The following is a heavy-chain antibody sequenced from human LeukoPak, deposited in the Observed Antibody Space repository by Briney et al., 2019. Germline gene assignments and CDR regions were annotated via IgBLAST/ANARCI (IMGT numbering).Heavy chain of an antibody. CDR2: ILPVFGTT. J-gene: IGHJ3*02. CDR1: GGTFTNKR. V-gene: IGHV1-69*13. Sequence: ASVKVSCKVSGGTFTNKRITWVRQAPGQGLEWVGDILPVFGTTNYAPRFKDRVTITADESTIIAYMELSSLRSEDSAVYYCARDAGLGYCSSASCPSDAFDIWGQGTMVTVSS. D-gene: IGHD2-2*01. CDR3: ARDAGLGYCSSASCPSDAFDI.